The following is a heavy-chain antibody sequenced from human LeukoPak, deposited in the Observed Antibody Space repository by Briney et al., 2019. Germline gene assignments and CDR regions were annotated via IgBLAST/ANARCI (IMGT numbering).Heavy chain of an antibody. Sequence: PGGSPRLSCAASGFTFSSYSMNWVRQAPGKGLEWVSSISSSSSYIYYADSVKGRFTISRDNAKNSLYLQMNSLRAEDTAVYYCASTPPPAYVWGSYRLDAFDIWGQGTMVTVSS. D-gene: IGHD3-16*02. CDR2: ISSSSSYI. V-gene: IGHV3-21*01. J-gene: IGHJ3*02. CDR3: ASTPPPAYVWGSYRLDAFDI. CDR1: GFTFSSYS.